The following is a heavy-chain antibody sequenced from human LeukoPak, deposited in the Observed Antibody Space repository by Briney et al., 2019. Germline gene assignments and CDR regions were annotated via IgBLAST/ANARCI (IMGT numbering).Heavy chain of an antibody. J-gene: IGHJ6*02. D-gene: IGHD5-18*01. V-gene: IGHV3-53*01. CDR2: IYSGGST. CDR1: EFTVSSNY. CDR3: ARDSAATGIHGYGMDV. Sequence: GGSLRLSCAASEFTVSSNYMSWVRQAPGKGLEWVSLIYSGGSTYYADSVKGRFTISRDNSKNTLYLQMNSLRAEDTAVYYCARDSAATGIHGYGMDVWGQGTTVTVSS.